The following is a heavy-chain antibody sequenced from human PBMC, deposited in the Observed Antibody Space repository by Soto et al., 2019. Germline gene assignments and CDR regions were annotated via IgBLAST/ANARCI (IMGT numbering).Heavy chain of an antibody. V-gene: IGHV3-53*01. CDR1: GFTVSSNY. Sequence: EVQLVESGGGLIQPGGSLRLSCAASGFTVSSNYMSWVRQAPGKGLEWVSVIYSGGSTYYADSVKGRFTISRDNSKNTLYLQMNSLRDEDTAVYYCARAVKAEVLWFGESSPRIDYWGQGTLVTVSS. D-gene: IGHD3-10*01. CDR3: ARAVKAEVLWFGESSPRIDY. J-gene: IGHJ4*02. CDR2: IYSGGST.